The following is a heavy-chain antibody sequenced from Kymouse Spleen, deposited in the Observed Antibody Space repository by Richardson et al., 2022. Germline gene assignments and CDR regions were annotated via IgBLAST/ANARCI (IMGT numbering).Heavy chain of an antibody. Sequence: QVQLQQWGAGLLKPSETLSLTCAVYGGSFSGYYWSWIRQPPGKGLEWIGEINHSGSTNYNPSLKSRVTISVDTSKNQFSLKLSSVTAADTAVYYCARGYNWNYADWFDPWGQGTLVTVSS. CDR2: INHSGST. J-gene: IGHJ5*02. V-gene: IGHV4-34*01. D-gene: IGHD1-7*01. CDR3: ARGYNWNYADWFDP. CDR1: GGSFSGYY.